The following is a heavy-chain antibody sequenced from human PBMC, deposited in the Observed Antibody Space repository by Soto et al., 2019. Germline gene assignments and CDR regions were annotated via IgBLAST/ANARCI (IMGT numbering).Heavy chain of an antibody. D-gene: IGHD6-13*01. V-gene: IGHV1-18*01. Sequence: QVQLVQSGAEVKKPGASLRFPSRPSGYTFTSYGFGWVRQPPGQGLEWMGWISAYNGNTNYAQKLQGRVTMTTDTSTSTAYMELRSLRSDDTAVYYCARDRGIAAAGTGRGFDYWGQGTLVTVSS. CDR2: ISAYNGNT. CDR3: ARDRGIAAAGTGRGFDY. J-gene: IGHJ4*02. CDR1: GYTFTSYG.